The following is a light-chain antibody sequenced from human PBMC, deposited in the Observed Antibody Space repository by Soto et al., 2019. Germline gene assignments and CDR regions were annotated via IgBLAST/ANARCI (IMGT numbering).Light chain of an antibody. CDR1: QSISAW. CDR2: KAS. V-gene: IGKV1-5*03. J-gene: IGKJ1*01. CDR3: QQYNDYSWT. Sequence: DIQMTQSPCTLSAPVGDSVSINCRASQSISAWLAWYHQKPGKAPRLLIYKASTLEIGVPSRFSGSGSGTEFTLTISSLQPDDVAIYYCQQYNDYSWTFGQGTKVDIK.